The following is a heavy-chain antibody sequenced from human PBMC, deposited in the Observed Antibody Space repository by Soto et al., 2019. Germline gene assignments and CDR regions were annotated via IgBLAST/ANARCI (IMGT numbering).Heavy chain of an antibody. Sequence: GESLKISCKGSGYSFTSYWISWVRQMPGKGLEWVGRIDPSDSYTNYSPSFQGHVTISADKSISTAYLQWSSLKASDTAMYYCASSGELNGSWGWLDPWGQGTLVTVSS. V-gene: IGHV5-10-1*01. D-gene: IGHD3-16*01. CDR2: IDPSDSYT. J-gene: IGHJ5*02. CDR1: GYSFTSYW. CDR3: ASSGELNGSWGWLDP.